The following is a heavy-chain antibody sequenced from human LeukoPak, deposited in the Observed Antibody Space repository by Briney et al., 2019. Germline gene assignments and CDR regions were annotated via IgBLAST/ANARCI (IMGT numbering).Heavy chain of an antibody. CDR3: VSFYETY. Sequence: GGSLRLSCAASGNYWMHWVRQVPGKGLVWVTHINSDGSWTSYADSVRGRFTISKDNAKNTVYLQMNSLRAEDTAVYYCVSFYETYWGRGTLVTVSS. CDR2: INSDGSWT. D-gene: IGHD2/OR15-2a*01. J-gene: IGHJ4*02. V-gene: IGHV3-74*01. CDR1: GNYW.